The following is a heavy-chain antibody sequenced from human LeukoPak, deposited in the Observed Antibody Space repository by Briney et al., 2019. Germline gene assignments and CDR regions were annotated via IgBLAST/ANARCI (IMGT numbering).Heavy chain of an antibody. V-gene: IGHV1-2*04. Sequence: GASVKVSCKASGYTFTNYYMHWVRQAPGQGLEWMGWINPNSGGTNYGQKFQGWVTMTRDTSISTAYMELSRLRSDDTAVYYCAGHWGSNDAFDIWGQGTMVTVSS. J-gene: IGHJ3*02. CDR2: INPNSGGT. CDR3: AGHWGSNDAFDI. D-gene: IGHD7-27*01. CDR1: GYTFTNYY.